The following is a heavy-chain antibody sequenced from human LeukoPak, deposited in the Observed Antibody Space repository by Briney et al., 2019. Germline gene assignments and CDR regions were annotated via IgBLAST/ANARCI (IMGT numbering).Heavy chain of an antibody. D-gene: IGHD2-15*01. CDR1: GYTFTSYG. J-gene: IGHJ6*03. Sequence: ASVKVSCKASGYTFTSYGISWVRQAPGQGLEWMGWISAYNGNTNYAQKLQGRVTMTTDTSTSTAYMELRSLRSDDTAVYYCARGGGSCCDYYYYYMDVWGKGTTVTVSS. CDR2: ISAYNGNT. V-gene: IGHV1-18*01. CDR3: ARGGGSCCDYYYYYMDV.